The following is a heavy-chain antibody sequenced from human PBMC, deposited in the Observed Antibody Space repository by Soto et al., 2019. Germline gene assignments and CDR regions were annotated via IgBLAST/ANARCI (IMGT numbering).Heavy chain of an antibody. J-gene: IGHJ4*02. CDR2: INPDGGSA. D-gene: IGHD3-9*01. Sequence: ASVKVSCKPSGYTFTSHYIHWVRQAPGQGPEWMGIINPDGGSASDAQKFQGRVTMTSDTSTSTVYMELSSLRSEDTAVYYCARSLHDILTGHEYYFDYWGQGTLVTVAS. V-gene: IGHV1-46*01. CDR1: GYTFTSHY. CDR3: ARSLHDILTGHEYYFDY.